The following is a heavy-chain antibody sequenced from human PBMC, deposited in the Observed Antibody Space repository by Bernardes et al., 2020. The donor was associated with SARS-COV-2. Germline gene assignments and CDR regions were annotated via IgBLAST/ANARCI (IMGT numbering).Heavy chain of an antibody. V-gene: IGHV3-48*04. CDR2: IGPSSRGI. J-gene: IGHJ4*02. Sequence: GGSLRLSCAASGFSFDTSRMYWVRVTPGKGLAWLSHIGPSSRGISYADSVKGRFTTSRDDAKNSLYLQMNSLAAEEMAVYYCARALVVVPAARKGPYYFDYWGQGTLVTVSS. D-gene: IGHD2-2*01. CDR1: GFSFDTSR. CDR3: ARALVVVPAARKGPYYFDY.